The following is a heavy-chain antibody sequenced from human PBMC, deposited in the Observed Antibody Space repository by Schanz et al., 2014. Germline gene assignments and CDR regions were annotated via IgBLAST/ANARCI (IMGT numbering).Heavy chain of an antibody. Sequence: VQLVESGGGLVKPGGSLRLSCAASGFTVRSYAMHWVRQAPGKGLEWVAAISYDGSNQYYTDSVKGRFTVSRDNSKNTVYLQMNSLRAEDTAVYYCAKVRNIHGWDYYGLDVWGQGTTVTVSS. J-gene: IGHJ6*02. D-gene: IGHD6-19*01. CDR2: ISYDGSNQ. CDR3: AKVRNIHGWDYYGLDV. CDR1: GFTVRSYA. V-gene: IGHV3-30*04.